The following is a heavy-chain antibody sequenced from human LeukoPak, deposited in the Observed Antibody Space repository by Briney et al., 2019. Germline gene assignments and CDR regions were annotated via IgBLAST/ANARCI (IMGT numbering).Heavy chain of an antibody. J-gene: IGHJ2*01. CDR2: FDPEDGET. CDR1: VYTLSELS. V-gene: IGHV1-24*01. D-gene: IGHD2-2*01. Sequence: GGSVKVSRKLSVYTLSELSMHWVRPAPRKGLERVGGFDPEDGETIHAQKFQGRVTMTEDTSTDTAYMELSSLRSEDTAVYYCATARLSGQRVPAGIPWWYFDLWGRGTLVTVSS. CDR3: ATARLSGQRVPAGIPWWYFDL.